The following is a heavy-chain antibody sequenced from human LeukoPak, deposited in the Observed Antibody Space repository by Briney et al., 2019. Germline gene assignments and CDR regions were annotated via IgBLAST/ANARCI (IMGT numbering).Heavy chain of an antibody. J-gene: IGHJ4*02. CDR2: IKQDESEK. Sequence: GGSLRLSCAASGFTFSRYWMNWVRQAPGKGLEWVAKIKQDESEKYYMDSVKGRFTISRDNAKNSLYLQMNSLRAEDTAVYYCARDGSRGGDNDNWGQGTLVTVSS. V-gene: IGHV3-7*03. CDR3: ARDGSRGGDNDN. D-gene: IGHD4-17*01. CDR1: GFTFSRYW.